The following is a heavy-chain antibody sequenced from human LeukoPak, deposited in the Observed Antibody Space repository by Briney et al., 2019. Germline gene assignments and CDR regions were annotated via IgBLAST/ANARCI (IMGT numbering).Heavy chain of an antibody. D-gene: IGHD6-13*01. CDR3: ARGGMKTLRGMTDSSSWYVY. Sequence: VASVKVSCKASGYTFTVYYMHWVRQAPGQGLEWMGWINTNSGGTNSEQKFQGRVTMTRYTSISPASMELSRLRSDDKAVYYCARGGMKTLRGMTDSSSWYVYWGQGTLVTVSS. V-gene: IGHV1-2*02. CDR2: INTNSGGT. J-gene: IGHJ4*02. CDR1: GYTFTVYY.